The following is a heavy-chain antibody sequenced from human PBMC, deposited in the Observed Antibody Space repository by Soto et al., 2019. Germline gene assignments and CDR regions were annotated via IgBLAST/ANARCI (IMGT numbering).Heavy chain of an antibody. CDR2: ISTFNGNT. V-gene: IGHV1-18*01. CDR3: ARDHVAVAGSNPFDY. Sequence: GASAKVSCKASDYTFTSYGISWVQQSPGQGLEWMGWISTFNGNTNYAQKLQGRVTMSTDTSTSTAYMELRSLRSDDTAVYYCARDHVAVAGSNPFDYWGQGTLVTVSS. D-gene: IGHD6-19*01. J-gene: IGHJ4*02. CDR1: DYTFTSYG.